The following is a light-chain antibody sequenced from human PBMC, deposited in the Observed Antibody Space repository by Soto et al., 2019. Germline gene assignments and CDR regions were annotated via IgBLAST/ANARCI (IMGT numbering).Light chain of an antibody. CDR2: EVS. Sequence: QSVLTRPASVSGSPGQSITISCTGSSSDVGGYDFVSWYQHHPGKAPKLIIYEVSNRPSGVSNRFSGFKSGNTASLTISGLQAEDEADYYCSSYTSSDSLVFGGGTKVTVL. J-gene: IGLJ2*01. CDR1: SSDVGGYDF. V-gene: IGLV2-14*01. CDR3: SSYTSSDSLV.